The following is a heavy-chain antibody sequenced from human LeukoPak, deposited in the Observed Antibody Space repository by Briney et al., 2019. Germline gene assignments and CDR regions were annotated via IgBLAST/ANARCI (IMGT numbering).Heavy chain of an antibody. CDR2: ISAYNGNT. CDR1: GYTFTSYG. CDR3: ASSVAAAGTVY. J-gene: IGHJ4*02. Sequence: ASVKVSCKASGYTFTSYGISWVRQAPGQGLEWMGWISAYNGNTNYAQKLQGRVTMTTDTSTSTAYMELRSLRSEDTAVYYCASSVAAAGTVYWGQGTLVTVSS. D-gene: IGHD6-13*01. V-gene: IGHV1-18*01.